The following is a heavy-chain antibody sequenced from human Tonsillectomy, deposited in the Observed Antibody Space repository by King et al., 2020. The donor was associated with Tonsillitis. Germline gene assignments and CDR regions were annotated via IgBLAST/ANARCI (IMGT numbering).Heavy chain of an antibody. CDR2: IWYDGTNK. CDR3: ARDQKENYYDNGGYYLFGAFDI. V-gene: IGHV3-33*08. D-gene: IGHD3-22*01. Sequence: QVQLVESGGGVVQPGRSLRLSCAASGFTFSSYGMHWVRQAPGKGLDWVAVIWYDGTNKYYADSVKGRFTISRDNSKNTLYLQMNSLRAEDTAVYYCARDQKENYYDNGGYYLFGAFDIWGQGTVVTVSS. J-gene: IGHJ3*02. CDR1: GFTFSSYG.